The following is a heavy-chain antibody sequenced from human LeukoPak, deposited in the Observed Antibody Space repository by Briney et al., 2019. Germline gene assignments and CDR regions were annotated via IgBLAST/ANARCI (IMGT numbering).Heavy chain of an antibody. V-gene: IGHV4-39*07. Sequence: PSETLSLTCTVSGGSISSSSYYWGWIRQPPGKGLEWIGSIYYSGSTYYNPSLKSRVTISVDKSKNQFSLKLSSVTAADTAVYYCARWYDILTGYPTRYFDYWGQGTLVTVSS. CDR1: GGSISSSSYY. CDR2: IYYSGST. J-gene: IGHJ4*02. D-gene: IGHD3-9*01. CDR3: ARWYDILTGYPTRYFDY.